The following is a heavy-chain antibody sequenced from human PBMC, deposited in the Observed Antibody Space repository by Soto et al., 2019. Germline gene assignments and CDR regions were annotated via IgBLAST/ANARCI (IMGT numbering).Heavy chain of an antibody. V-gene: IGHV1-18*01. CDR3: ARIRVSLYGMAV. CDR2: ISPYNGDT. J-gene: IGHJ6*02. Sequence: QVQLVQSRAEVKKPGASVKVSCQASGYTFTRNGINWVRQAPGQGLEWMGWISPYNGDTYYAQKFQGIVTMTTDTSTSTAYMELRSLRYDATAVYYCARIRVSLYGMAVWGQGTTVTVSS. D-gene: IGHD3-3*01. CDR1: GYTFTRNG.